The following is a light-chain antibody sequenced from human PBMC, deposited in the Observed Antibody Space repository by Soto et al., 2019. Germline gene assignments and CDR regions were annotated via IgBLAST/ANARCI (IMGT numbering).Light chain of an antibody. J-gene: IGLJ3*02. CDR3: ESWESSNWV. CDR2: LEGSGSY. CDR1: RGHSSYI. Sequence: QPVLTQSSSASASLGSSVKLTCPMSRGHSSYIITWHQQQPGKAPRYLMKLEGSGSYNKRSGVPDRFSGSSSGADRYLTISNLQFEDEADYYCESWESSNWVFGGGTKLTVL. V-gene: IGLV4-60*02.